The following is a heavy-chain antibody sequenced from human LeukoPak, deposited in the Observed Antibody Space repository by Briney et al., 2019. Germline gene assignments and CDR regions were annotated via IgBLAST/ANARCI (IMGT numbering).Heavy chain of an antibody. J-gene: IGHJ6*02. V-gene: IGHV3-21*01. CDR2: ISSSSSYI. Sequence: GGSLRLSCAASGFTFSSYSMNWVRQAPGKGLEWVSSISSSSSYIYYADSVKGRFTISRDNAKNSLYLQMNSLRAEDTAVYYCASLGSRCFDWPMYYGMDVWGQGTTVTVSS. CDR3: ASLGSRCFDWPMYYGMDV. D-gene: IGHD3-9*01. CDR1: GFTFSSYS.